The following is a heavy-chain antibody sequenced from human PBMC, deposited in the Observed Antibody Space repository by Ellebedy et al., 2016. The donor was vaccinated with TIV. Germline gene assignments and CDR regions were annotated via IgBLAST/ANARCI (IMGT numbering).Heavy chain of an antibody. CDR1: GFTFSSYA. CDR2: ISGSGGST. CDR3: AKDCLVCDYYYGMDV. V-gene: IGHV3-23*01. J-gene: IGHJ6*02. D-gene: IGHD3-9*01. Sequence: GGSLRLXXAASGFTFSSYAMSWVRQAPGKGLEWVSAISGSGGSTYYADSVKGRFTISRDNSKNTLYLQMNSLRAEDTAVYYCAKDCLVCDYYYGMDVWGQGTTVTVSS.